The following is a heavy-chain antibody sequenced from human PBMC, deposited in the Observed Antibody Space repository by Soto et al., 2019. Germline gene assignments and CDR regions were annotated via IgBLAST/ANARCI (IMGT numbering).Heavy chain of an antibody. CDR2: TYYRSKWYN. V-gene: IGHV6-1*01. J-gene: IGHJ4*02. CDR1: GDSVSSNGAA. Sequence: SQTLSLTCAISGDSVSSNGAAWNWIRQSPSRGLEWLGRTYYRSKWYNDYAVSVKSRITINPDTSKNQFSLQLNSVTPEDTAVYYCARGGILLWFGEFSGSYFDYWGQGTLVTVSS. CDR3: ARGGILLWFGEFSGSYFDY. D-gene: IGHD3-10*01.